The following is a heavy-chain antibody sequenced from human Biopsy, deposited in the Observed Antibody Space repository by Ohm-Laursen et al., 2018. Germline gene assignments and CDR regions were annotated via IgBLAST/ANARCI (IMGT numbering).Heavy chain of an antibody. D-gene: IGHD3-3*01. J-gene: IGHJ4*02. Sequence: SLRLSCAAPGFTFSNYAMSWVRQAPGKGLGWVSGISGSGGSTYYADSVKGRFTISRDNSKNTLYLQMNSLRAEDTALYYCARGGQGGFLEWLFIGWGQGTLVTVSS. CDR2: ISGSGGST. CDR3: ARGGQGGFLEWLFIG. V-gene: IGHV3-23*01. CDR1: GFTFSNYA.